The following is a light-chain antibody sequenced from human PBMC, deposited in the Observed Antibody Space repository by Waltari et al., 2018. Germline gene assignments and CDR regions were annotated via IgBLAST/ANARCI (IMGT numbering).Light chain of an antibody. V-gene: IGKV3-20*01. J-gene: IGKJ1*01. CDR1: QSISRY. CDR2: GAS. Sequence: EVVLTQSPGTLPLSPGERATLPCRASQSISRYLAWYQQKPGQAPRLLIYGASSRATGTPDRFSGSGSGTDFSLTISRLEPDDFAVYYCQNHERLPATFGQGTKVEIK. CDR3: QNHERLPAT.